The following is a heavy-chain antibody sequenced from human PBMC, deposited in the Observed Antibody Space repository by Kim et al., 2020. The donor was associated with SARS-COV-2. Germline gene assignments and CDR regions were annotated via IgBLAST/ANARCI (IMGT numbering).Heavy chain of an antibody. J-gene: IGHJ6*02. Sequence: ESVKGRFTISRDNSKKMVFLQMNSLRAEDTAVYYCARRQLISYYYYYGMDVWGQGTTVTVSS. CDR3: ARRQLISYYYYYGMDV. D-gene: IGHD1-1*01. V-gene: IGHV3-30*07.